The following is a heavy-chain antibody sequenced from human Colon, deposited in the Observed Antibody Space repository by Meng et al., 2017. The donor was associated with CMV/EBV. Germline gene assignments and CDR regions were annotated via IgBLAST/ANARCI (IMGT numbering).Heavy chain of an antibody. J-gene: IGHJ4*02. CDR3: ARGRRYCTSDSCYIFDS. CDR1: GVILSSMY. CDR2: LYSGNTT. Sequence: GESLKISCAASGVILSSMYMNWVRQTPGKGLEWVALLYSGNTTKYADSVTGRFTISRDSSKNTLYLQMNNVRPEDTAIYYCARGRRYCTSDSCYIFDSWGQGTLVTVSS. V-gene: IGHV3-66*02. D-gene: IGHD2-2*02.